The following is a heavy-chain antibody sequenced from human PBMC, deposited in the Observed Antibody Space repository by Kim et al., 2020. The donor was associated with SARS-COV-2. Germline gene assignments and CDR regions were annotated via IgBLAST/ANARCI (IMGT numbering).Heavy chain of an antibody. CDR2: INPNSGGT. Sequence: ASVKVSCKASGYTFTGYYMHWVRQAPGQGLEWMGWINPNSGGTNYAQKFQGRVTMTRDTSISTAYMEPSRLRSDDTAVYYCARDYRSAAGMSGMDVWGQGTTVTVSS. J-gene: IGHJ6*02. V-gene: IGHV1-2*02. D-gene: IGHD6-13*01. CDR3: ARDYRSAAGMSGMDV. CDR1: GYTFTGYY.